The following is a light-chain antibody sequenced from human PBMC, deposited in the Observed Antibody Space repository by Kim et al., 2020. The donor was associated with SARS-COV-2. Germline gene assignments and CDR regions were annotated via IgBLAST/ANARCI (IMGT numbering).Light chain of an antibody. Sequence: SYELTQPPSVSVAPGKTASITCGGNNIGGRSVHWYQQKPGQAPMLVIYYDSDRPSGIPERFSGSNSGNTATLTIGRVEAGDEADYYCQVWDFTNDIGVFGGGTQLTVL. V-gene: IGLV3-21*04. CDR1: NIGGRS. J-gene: IGLJ3*02. CDR3: QVWDFTNDIGV. CDR2: YDS.